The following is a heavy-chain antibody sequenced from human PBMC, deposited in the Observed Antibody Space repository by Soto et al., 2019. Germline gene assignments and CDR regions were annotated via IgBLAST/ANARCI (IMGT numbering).Heavy chain of an antibody. CDR3: ARGSLMTIFGVVTGAPGI. Sequence: SETLSLTCTVSGGSISSGGYYWSWIRQHPGKGLEWIGYIYYSGSTYYNPSLKSRVTISVDTSKKQFSLKLSSVTAADTAVYYCARGSLMTIFGVVTGAPGIWGQGTLVTVSS. V-gene: IGHV4-31*03. CDR2: IYYSGST. CDR1: GGSISSGGYY. D-gene: IGHD3-3*01. J-gene: IGHJ4*01.